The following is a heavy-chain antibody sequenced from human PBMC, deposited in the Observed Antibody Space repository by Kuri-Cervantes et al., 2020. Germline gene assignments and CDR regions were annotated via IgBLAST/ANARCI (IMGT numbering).Heavy chain of an antibody. Sequence: GSLRLSCAVSGYSISSGYYWGWIRQPPGKGLEWIGEINHSGSTNYNPSLKSRVTISVDTSKNQFSLKLSSVTAADTAVYYCARSRGVDIVATSNGGAVDYWGQGTLVTVSS. CDR2: INHSGST. J-gene: IGHJ4*02. V-gene: IGHV4-38-2*01. D-gene: IGHD5-12*01. CDR3: ARSRGVDIVATSNGGAVDY. CDR1: GYSISSGYY.